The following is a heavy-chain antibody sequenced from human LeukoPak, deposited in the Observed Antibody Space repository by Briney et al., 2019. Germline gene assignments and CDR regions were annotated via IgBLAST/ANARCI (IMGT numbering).Heavy chain of an antibody. D-gene: IGHD6-19*01. CDR3: PRHSSGWLGPSY. Sequence: PSETLSLTCTVSGGSINSSSYYWGWIRQPPGKGLEWIGSIYYSGSIYYSGSTYYNPSLKSRVTISVDTSKNQFSLNLSSVTAADTAVYYCPRHSSGWLGPSYWGRGTLVTVSS. CDR1: GGSINSSSYY. J-gene: IGHJ4*02. V-gene: IGHV4-39*01. CDR2: IYYSGSIYYSGST.